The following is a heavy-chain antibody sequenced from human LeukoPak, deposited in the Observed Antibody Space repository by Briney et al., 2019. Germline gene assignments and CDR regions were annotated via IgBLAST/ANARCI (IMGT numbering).Heavy chain of an antibody. CDR1: GFTCSVYS. D-gene: IGHD6-13*01. Sequence: QPGGLLRRSGAASGFTCSVYSMRWVRQAAGKGLEWVANIKKDGNEKYYVDFVRGRFTISRDNAKNSLYLQMNSLRADDTAVYYCARVRWGSSWYFFDYWGQGTLVTVSS. J-gene: IGHJ4*02. V-gene: IGHV3-7*01. CDR2: IKKDGNEK. CDR3: ARVRWGSSWYFFDY.